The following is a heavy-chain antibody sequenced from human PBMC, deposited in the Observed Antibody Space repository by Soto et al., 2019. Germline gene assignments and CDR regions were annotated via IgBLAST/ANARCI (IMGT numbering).Heavy chain of an antibody. CDR1: GFPFSSAW. J-gene: IGHJ6*02. CDR2: IKSKTDGGTT. V-gene: IGHV3-15*01. CDR3: IFECCSYGMDV. Sequence: GGSLRLSCAASGFPFSSAWMSLVRQSPGKGLEWVGRIKSKTDGGTTDYAAPVKGRFTISRDDSKNTLYLQMKSLETEDTAVYYCIFECCSYGMDVWGQGTRVTVSS. D-gene: IGHD2-15*01.